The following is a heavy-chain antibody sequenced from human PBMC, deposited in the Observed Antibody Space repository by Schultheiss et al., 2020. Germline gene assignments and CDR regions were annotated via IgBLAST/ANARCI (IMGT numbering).Heavy chain of an antibody. CDR3: VRDSEVRGLEFYYGMDV. Sequence: GGSLRLSCAASGFAFSDYYMSWIRQAPGKGLEWVAYIKSSASYTAYADSVRGRFTISRDNANNSLYLQMSRLRADDTAVYYCVRDSEVRGLEFYYGMDVWGKGTSV. V-gene: IGHV3-11*05. CDR2: IKSSASYT. D-gene: IGHD3-10*01. CDR1: GFAFSDYY. J-gene: IGHJ6*04.